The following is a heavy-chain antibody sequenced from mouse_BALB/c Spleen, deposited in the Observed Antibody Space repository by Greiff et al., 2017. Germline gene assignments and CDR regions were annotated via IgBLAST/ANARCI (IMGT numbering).Heavy chain of an antibody. V-gene: IGHV1-18*01. J-gene: IGHJ3*01. Sequence: VHVKQSGPELVKPGASVKIPCKASGYTFTDYNMDWVKQSHGKSLEWIGDINPNNGGTIYNQKFKGKATLTVDKSSSTAYMELRSLTSEETAVYYCARSSYGNFNRFAYWGQGTLVTVSA. D-gene: IGHD2-10*01. CDR3: ARSSYGNFNRFAY. CDR1: GYTFTDYN. CDR2: INPNNGGT.